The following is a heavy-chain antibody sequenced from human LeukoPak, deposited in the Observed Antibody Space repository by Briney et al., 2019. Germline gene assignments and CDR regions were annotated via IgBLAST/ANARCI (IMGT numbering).Heavy chain of an antibody. J-gene: IGHJ4*02. CDR2: IGHDGNNK. CDR1: GFTFNRYG. D-gene: IGHD3-22*01. Sequence: GGSLRLSCAASGFTFNRYGMHWVRQAPGKGLEWAAYIGHDGNNKYYADSVKGRFTISRDSSKNTLYLQMNSLRAEDTAVYYCARDVRIVYYDRSPDYWGQGTLVTVSS. CDR3: ARDVRIVYYDRSPDY. V-gene: IGHV3-30*02.